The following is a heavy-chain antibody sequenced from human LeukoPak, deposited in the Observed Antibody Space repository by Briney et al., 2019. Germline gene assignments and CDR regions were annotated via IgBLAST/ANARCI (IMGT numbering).Heavy chain of an antibody. V-gene: IGHV3-74*01. D-gene: IGHD5-12*01. CDR1: GFTLSDYW. Sequence: PGGSLRLSCAASGFTLSDYWTHWVRQAPGKGLVWVSRINSDGSRIIYADSVKGRFTISRDNAKNTVYLQMNSLRADDTAVYFCARAPQIGFSGFDKNYWGQGTLVTVSS. CDR3: ARAPQIGFSGFDKNY. J-gene: IGHJ4*02. CDR2: INSDGSRI.